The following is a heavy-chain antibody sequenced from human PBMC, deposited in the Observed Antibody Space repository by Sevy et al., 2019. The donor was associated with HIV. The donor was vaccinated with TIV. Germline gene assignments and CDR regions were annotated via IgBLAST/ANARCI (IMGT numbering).Heavy chain of an antibody. CDR1: GFAFSYFP. CDR3: ARDFLGLSSSSLLIASTFDL. D-gene: IGHD6-6*01. J-gene: IGHJ3*01. Sequence: GGSLRLSCAASGFAFSYFPLHWVRQGPGKGLEWLAVISSDGSNSFYTDSVKGRFIISRDDSKKTFYLQMNSLRPDDTAVYFCARDFLGLSSSSLLIASTFDLWGQGTVVTVSS. CDR2: ISSDGSNS. V-gene: IGHV3-30*04.